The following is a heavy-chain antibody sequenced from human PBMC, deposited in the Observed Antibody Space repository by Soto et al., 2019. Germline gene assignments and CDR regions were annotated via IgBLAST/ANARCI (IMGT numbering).Heavy chain of an antibody. CDR3: ARGRGYSGDDHYYYFDMDV. J-gene: IGHJ6*02. CDR1: GGTFNNYP. CDR2: SIPIFGTA. V-gene: IGHV1-69*13. D-gene: IGHD5-12*01. Sequence: SVKVSCKASGGTFNNYPITWVRQAPGEGLEWMGGSIPIFGTANYAQKFQGRVTISVDGSTSTAYMELSSLRSEDTAVYYCARGRGYSGDDHYYYFDMDVWGQGTTVTVSS.